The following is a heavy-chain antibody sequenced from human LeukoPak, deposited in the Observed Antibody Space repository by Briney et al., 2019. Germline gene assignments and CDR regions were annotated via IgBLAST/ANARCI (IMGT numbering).Heavy chain of an antibody. CDR3: ASDYYGSGSYYGYYMDV. D-gene: IGHD3-10*01. J-gene: IGHJ6*03. Sequence: PGGSLRLSCVASGFTFSSYGMHWVRQAPGKGLEWVAVISYDGSNQYYADSVKGRFTISRDNSKNTLYLQMNSLRAEDTAVYYCASDYYGSGSYYGYYMDVWGKGTTVTVSS. CDR2: ISYDGSNQ. CDR1: GFTFSSYG. V-gene: IGHV3-30*03.